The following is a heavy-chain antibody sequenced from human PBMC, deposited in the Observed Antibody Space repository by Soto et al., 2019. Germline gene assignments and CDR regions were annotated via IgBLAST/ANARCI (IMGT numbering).Heavy chain of an antibody. Sequence: QVQLVQSGAEVKEPGASVEVACKASGYTFTSYGISWVRQAPGQGLEWMGWINAYNGNTNYAQKLQGRVTMTTDTSTSTADMELRSLRSDDTAVYYCARVLPPFDPWGQGTLVTVSS. J-gene: IGHJ5*02. CDR1: GYTFTSYG. CDR2: INAYNGNT. V-gene: IGHV1-18*01. CDR3: ARVLPPFDP.